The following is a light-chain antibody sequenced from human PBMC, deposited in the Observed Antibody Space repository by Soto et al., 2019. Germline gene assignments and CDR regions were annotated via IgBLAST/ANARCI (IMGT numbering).Light chain of an antibody. CDR3: QQYGSSPIT. V-gene: IGKV3-20*01. CDR2: GAS. CDR1: QSVHSYY. Sequence: GLTQYPGTLSLSPGERAALSCRASQSVHSYYLAWYQQKSGRAPRLLIYGASSRATGIPDRFSGSGSGTDFTLTISRLEPEDFAVYYCQQYGSSPITFGQGTDWRL. J-gene: IGKJ5*01.